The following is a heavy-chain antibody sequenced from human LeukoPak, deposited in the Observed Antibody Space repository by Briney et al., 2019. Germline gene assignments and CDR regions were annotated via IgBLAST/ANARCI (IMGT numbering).Heavy chain of an antibody. CDR2: IRYDGSRK. J-gene: IGHJ3*02. CDR3: AKLNVWGSYRSYDAFDI. V-gene: IGHV3-30*02. CDR1: GFSFSSFG. D-gene: IGHD3-16*02. Sequence: GGSLRLSCAASGFSFSSFGMHWVRQAPGKGLEWVTSIRYDGSRKHYTDSVKGRFTISRDNSKNTLYLQMNSLRDEDTAVYYCAKLNVWGSYRSYDAFDIWGQGTMVTVSS.